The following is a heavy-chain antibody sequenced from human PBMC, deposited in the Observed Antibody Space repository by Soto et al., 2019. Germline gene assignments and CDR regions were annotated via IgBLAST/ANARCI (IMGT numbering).Heavy chain of an antibody. V-gene: IGHV4-34*01. J-gene: IGHJ4*02. D-gene: IGHD6-13*01. CDR3: ARGGIAAAGTLDY. CDR1: GGSFSGYY. Sequence: QVQLQQWGAGLLKPSETLSLTCAVYGGSFSGYYWSWISQPPGKGLEWIGEINHSGSTNYNPSLKSRVTISVDTSKNQYSLKLSSVTAADTAVYYCARGGIAAAGTLDYWGQGTLVTVSS. CDR2: INHSGST.